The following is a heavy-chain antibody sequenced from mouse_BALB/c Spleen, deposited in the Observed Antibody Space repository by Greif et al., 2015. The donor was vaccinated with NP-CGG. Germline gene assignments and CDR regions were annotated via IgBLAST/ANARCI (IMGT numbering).Heavy chain of an antibody. CDR3: NACGSSYWYFDV. J-gene: IGHJ1*01. Sequence: EVKLMESGAELVRSGASVKLSCTASGFNIKDYYMHWVKQRPEQGLEWIGWIDPENGDTEYAPKFQGKATMTADTSSNTAYLQLSSLTSEDTAVYCCNACGSSYWYFDVWGAGTTVPVSS. D-gene: IGHD1-1*01. CDR2: IDPENGDT. V-gene: IGHV14-4*02. CDR1: GFNIKDYY.